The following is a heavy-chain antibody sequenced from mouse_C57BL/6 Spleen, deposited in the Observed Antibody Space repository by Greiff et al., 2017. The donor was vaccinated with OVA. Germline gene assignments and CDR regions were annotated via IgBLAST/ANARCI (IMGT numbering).Heavy chain of an antibody. J-gene: IGHJ3*01. D-gene: IGHD1-1*01. Sequence: EVQLQQSGPELVKPGASVKMSCKASGYTFTDYNMHWVKQSHGKSLEWIGYINPNNGGTSYNQKFKGKATLTVNKSSSTAYMELRSLTSEDSAVYYCAGLLRGAWYAYWGQGTLVTVSA. V-gene: IGHV1-22*01. CDR1: GYTFTDYN. CDR2: INPNNGGT. CDR3: AGLLRGAWYAY.